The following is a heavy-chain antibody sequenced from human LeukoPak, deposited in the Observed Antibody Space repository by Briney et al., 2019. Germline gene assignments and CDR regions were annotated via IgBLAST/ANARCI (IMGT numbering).Heavy chain of an antibody. V-gene: IGHV5-10-1*01. CDR3: AARARDYGDFDFDY. Sequence: GESLRIPCKGSGYSFTSYWITWVRQMPGEGLEWRGRIDPCDSSTNYSRPFQGHVTIPSDKSISTAYLPWSSLKASDTAMYYCAARARDYGDFDFDYWGQGTLVTVSS. CDR1: GYSFTSYW. D-gene: IGHD4-17*01. J-gene: IGHJ4*02. CDR2: IDPCDSST.